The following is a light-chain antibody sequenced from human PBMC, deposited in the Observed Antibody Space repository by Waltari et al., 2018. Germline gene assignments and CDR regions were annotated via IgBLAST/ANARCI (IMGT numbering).Light chain of an antibody. J-gene: IGKJ4*01. Sequence: EIVMTQSPGILSVSPGESASLSCRASQTVVNNLAWYQQRPGQAPRLLICRASTRATGVPARFTGSGSGTEFTLTINSLQSEDFAVYYCLQYYNWPPLTFGGGTKLEIK. CDR3: LQYYNWPPLT. CDR1: QTVVNN. V-gene: IGKV3-15*01. CDR2: RAS.